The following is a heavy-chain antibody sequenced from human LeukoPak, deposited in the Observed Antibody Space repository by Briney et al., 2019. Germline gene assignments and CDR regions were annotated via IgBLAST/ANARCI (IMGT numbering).Heavy chain of an antibody. V-gene: IGHV3-7*03. CDR3: ARIPYSSNWYWFDP. Sequence: GGSLRLSCAASGFIFSSYWMSWVRQAPGKGLEWVANIKQSGSKEYYVDSVRGRFTISRDDAKNSLYLQMNSLRAEDTAVYYCARIPYSSNWYWFDPWGQGTLVMVST. J-gene: IGHJ5*02. CDR1: GFIFSSYW. D-gene: IGHD6-13*01. CDR2: IKQSGSKE.